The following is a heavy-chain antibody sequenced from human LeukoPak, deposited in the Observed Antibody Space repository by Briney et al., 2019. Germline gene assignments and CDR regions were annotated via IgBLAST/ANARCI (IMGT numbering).Heavy chain of an antibody. V-gene: IGHV3-11*01. D-gene: IGHD6-13*01. CDR1: GFTFSDYY. J-gene: IGHJ4*02. Sequence: GGSLRLSCAASGFTFSDYYMSWIRQAPGKGLEWVSYISSSGSTIYYADSVKGRFTISRDNAKNSLYLQMNSLRAEDTAVYCCAREDQSSWYKYWGQGTLVTVSS. CDR3: AREDQSSWYKY. CDR2: ISSSGSTI.